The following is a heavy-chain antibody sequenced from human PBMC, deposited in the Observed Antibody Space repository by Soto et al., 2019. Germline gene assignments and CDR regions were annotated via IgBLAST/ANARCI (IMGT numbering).Heavy chain of an antibody. V-gene: IGHV4-39*07. Sequence: PSETLSLTCTVSGGSISSSSYYWGWIRQPPGKGLEWIGSIYYSGSTYYNPSLKSRVTISRDNSKNTLYLQMNSLRAEDTAVYYCAKEAQVLTTVTPGFDYWGQGTLVTVSS. CDR2: IYYSGST. J-gene: IGHJ4*02. D-gene: IGHD4-17*01. CDR3: AKEAQVLTTVTPGFDY. CDR1: GGSISSSSYY.